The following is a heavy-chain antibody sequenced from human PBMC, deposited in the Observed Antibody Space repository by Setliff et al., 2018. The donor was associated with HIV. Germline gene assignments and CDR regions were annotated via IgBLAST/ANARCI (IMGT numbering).Heavy chain of an antibody. D-gene: IGHD3-16*01. CDR3: ARDRTAGYNYDYGY. CDR1: GYTFSNYC. V-gene: IGHV1-46*01. CDR2: VNPSGGSI. Sequence: RASVKVSCKASGYTFSNYCIHWVRQAPGQGLEWLGMVNPSGGSIAYAQKFQGRVTMTRDTSTNTVYMDLSGLRSDDTAVYYCARDRTAGYNYDYGYWGQGTLVTVSS. J-gene: IGHJ4*02.